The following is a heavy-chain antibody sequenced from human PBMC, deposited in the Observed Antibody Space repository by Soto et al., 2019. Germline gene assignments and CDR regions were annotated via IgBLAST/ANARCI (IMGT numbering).Heavy chain of an antibody. J-gene: IGHJ4*02. CDR1: GYTFTTYG. Sequence: QIQLVQSGPEVTKPGASVKVSCQTSGYTFTTYGITWVRQAPGQGLEWLGWISAYNGDTNYAQNLQDRVTMTTETSTTTAYMELRHLKSDDTAIYYSARGDDYGDYWGQGTLVTVSS. V-gene: IGHV1-18*01. CDR3: ARGDDYGDY. CDR2: ISAYNGDT.